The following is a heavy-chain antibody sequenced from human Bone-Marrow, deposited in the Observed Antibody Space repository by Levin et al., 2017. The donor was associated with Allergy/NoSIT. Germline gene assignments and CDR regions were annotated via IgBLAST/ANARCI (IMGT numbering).Heavy chain of an antibody. Sequence: SETLSLTCTVSGGSISTSSYYWGWIRQPPGKGLEWIGNIYHSGSTYYTPSLRSRVTISVDTSKNQFSLRANSVTAADTAVYYCARDEMVNEIQYCYGMDVWGQGTTVTVSS. CDR1: GGSISTSSYY. V-gene: IGHV4-39*07. D-gene: IGHD2-8*01. CDR2: IYHSGST. CDR3: ARDEMVNEIQYCYGMDV. J-gene: IGHJ6*02.